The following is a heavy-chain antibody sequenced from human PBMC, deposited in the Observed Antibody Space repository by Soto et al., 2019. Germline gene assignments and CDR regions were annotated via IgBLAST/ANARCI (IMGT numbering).Heavy chain of an antibody. J-gene: IGHJ5*02. V-gene: IGHV1-69*02. CDR2: IIPILGIA. Sequence: ASVKVSCKASGGTFSSYTISWVRQAPGQGLEWMGRIIPILGIANYAQKFQGRVTITADKSTSTAYMELSSLRSEDTAVYYCARSYYYGSGSYSNWFDPWGQGTLVTVSS. D-gene: IGHD3-10*01. CDR3: ARSYYYGSGSYSNWFDP. CDR1: GGTFSSYT.